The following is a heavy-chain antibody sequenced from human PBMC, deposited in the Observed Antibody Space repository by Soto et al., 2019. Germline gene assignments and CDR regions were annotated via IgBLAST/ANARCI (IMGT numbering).Heavy chain of an antibody. J-gene: IGHJ5*02. CDR2: ISWNSGSI. CDR3: AKGQQLVKAWSDP. D-gene: IGHD6-6*01. Sequence: EVQLVESGGGLVQPGRSLRLSCAASGFTFDDYAMHWVRQAPGKGLEWVSGISWNSGSIGYADSVKGRFTISRDNAKNSLYLQMNSLRAEDTALYYCAKGQQLVKAWSDPWGQGTLVTVSS. CDR1: GFTFDDYA. V-gene: IGHV3-9*01.